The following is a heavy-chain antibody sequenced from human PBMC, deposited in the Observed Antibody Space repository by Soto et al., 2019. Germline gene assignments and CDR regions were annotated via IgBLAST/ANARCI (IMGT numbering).Heavy chain of an antibody. D-gene: IGHD2-8*02. V-gene: IGHV4-39*01. CDR1: GGSITSSPSY. Sequence: SETLSLTCTVSGGSITSSPSYWGWIRQPPGKGLEWIGSTYFGGSTYYNPSLTSRVTISVDTSKNQVSLNLNSVTAADTAVYYCARPRHHTALVFDYWGQGALVTVSS. CDR3: ARPRHHTALVFDY. J-gene: IGHJ4*02. CDR2: TYFGGST.